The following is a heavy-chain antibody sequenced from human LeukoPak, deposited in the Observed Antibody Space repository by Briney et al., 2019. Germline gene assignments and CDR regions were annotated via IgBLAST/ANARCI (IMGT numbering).Heavy chain of an antibody. CDR2: IYHSGST. D-gene: IGHD2-15*01. J-gene: IGHJ4*02. CDR3: ARSGLWRGYCSGGNCYHCAY. Sequence: SETLSLTCTVSGYSISSGYYWGWIRQPPGKGLEWIGNIYHSGSTFYNPSLKSRVTMSVDTSKNQFSLKLSSVTAADTAVYYCARSGLWRGYCSGGNCYHCAYWGQGTLVTVSS. CDR1: GYSISSGYY. V-gene: IGHV4-38-2*02.